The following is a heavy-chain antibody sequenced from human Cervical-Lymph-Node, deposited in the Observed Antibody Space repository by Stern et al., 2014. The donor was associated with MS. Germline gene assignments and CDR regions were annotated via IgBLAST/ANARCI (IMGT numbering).Heavy chain of an antibody. V-gene: IGHV1-24*01. CDR3: ASAVTGLNYYFHALDV. CDR1: GYTLNDLS. J-gene: IGHJ6*02. Sequence: VQLVQSGAEVKKPGASVKVSCKVSGYTLNDLSLHWVRQAPGEGLEWMGGSSPEDGETIFAQGLQGRVTVTGATSTDTAYMELSSLRSEDTAVYYCASAVTGLNYYFHALDVWGQGTTVTVSS. D-gene: IGHD6-19*01. CDR2: SSPEDGET.